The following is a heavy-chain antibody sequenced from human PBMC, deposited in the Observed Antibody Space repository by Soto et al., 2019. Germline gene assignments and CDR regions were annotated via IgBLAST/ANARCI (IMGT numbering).Heavy chain of an antibody. J-gene: IGHJ4*02. CDR2: INHGGGT. Sequence: VHLQQWGGRLLKPSETLSLTCAVSGGSLTGYYWSWIRQTPGKGLQWIGEINHGGGTGYNPSLTGRASMSVATSRNQCFLKLTSVTAADTCVYYCARVIGDAYSHGTGRDLWCPGSLVSVSA. CDR1: GGSLTGYY. V-gene: IGHV4-34*01. D-gene: IGHD5-18*01. CDR3: ARVIGDAYSHGTGRDL.